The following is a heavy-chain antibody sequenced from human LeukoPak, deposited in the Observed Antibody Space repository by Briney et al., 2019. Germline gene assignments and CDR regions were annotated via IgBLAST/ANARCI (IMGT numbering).Heavy chain of an antibody. CDR1: GFAFSSYA. J-gene: IGHJ4*02. CDR2: IWYDGSNK. Sequence: PGGSLRLSCAASGFAFSSYAMHWVRQAPGKGLEWVAVIWYDGSNKYYADSVKGRFTISRDNSKNTLYLQMNSLRAEDTAVYYCARDGAVAGTADYWGQGTLVTVSS. D-gene: IGHD6-19*01. V-gene: IGHV3-33*08. CDR3: ARDGAVAGTADY.